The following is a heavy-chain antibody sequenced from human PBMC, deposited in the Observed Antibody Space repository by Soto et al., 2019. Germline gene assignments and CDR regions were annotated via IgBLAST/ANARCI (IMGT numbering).Heavy chain of an antibody. Sequence: GGSLRLSCAASGFTFSSYSMNWVRQAPGKGLEWVSYISSSSSTIYYADSVKGRFTISRDNAKNSLYLQMNSLRAEDTAVYYCARDHRGSIFHYMDVWGKGTTVTVSS. CDR1: GFTFSSYS. J-gene: IGHJ6*03. D-gene: IGHD3-9*01. CDR2: ISSSSSTI. V-gene: IGHV3-48*01. CDR3: ARDHRGSIFHYMDV.